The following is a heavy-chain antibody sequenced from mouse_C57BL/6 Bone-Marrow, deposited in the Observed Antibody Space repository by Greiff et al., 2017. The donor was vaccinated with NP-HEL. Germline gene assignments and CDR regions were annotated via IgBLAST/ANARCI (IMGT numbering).Heavy chain of an antibody. CDR3: ATLLWFY. CDR1: GYTFTSYW. Sequence: QVQLQQPGAELVKPGASVKLSCKASGYTFTSYWMHWLKQRPGQGLEWIGMIQPNSGSTNYNEKVKSKATLTVDKSSSTAYMQLGSLTSEDSAVYYCATLLWFYWGQGTTLTVSS. CDR2: IQPNSGST. J-gene: IGHJ2*01. D-gene: IGHD2-2*01. V-gene: IGHV1-64*01.